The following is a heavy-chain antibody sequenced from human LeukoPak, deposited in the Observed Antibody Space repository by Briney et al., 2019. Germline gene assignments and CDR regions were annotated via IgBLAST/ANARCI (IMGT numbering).Heavy chain of an antibody. Sequence: SETLSLTCTVSGGSISSYYWSWIRQPAGKGLEWIGRIYTSGSTNYNPSLKSRVTMSVDTSKNQFSLKLSSVTAADTAVYYCARGDIAAAGTFFDYWGQGTLVTVSS. J-gene: IGHJ4*02. D-gene: IGHD6-13*01. V-gene: IGHV4-4*07. CDR2: IYTSGST. CDR1: GGSISSYY. CDR3: ARGDIAAAGTFFDY.